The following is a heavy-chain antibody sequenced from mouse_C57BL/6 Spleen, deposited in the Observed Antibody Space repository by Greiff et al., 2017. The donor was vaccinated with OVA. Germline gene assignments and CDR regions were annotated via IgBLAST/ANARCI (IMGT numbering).Heavy chain of an antibody. CDR1: GFTFSSYA. CDR2: ISSGGDYI. V-gene: IGHV5-9-1*02. CDR3: TRGYYGSSLDWFAY. J-gene: IGHJ3*01. Sequence: LESGEGLVKPGGSLKLSCAASGFTFSSYAMSWVRQTPEKRLEWVAYISSGGDYIYYADTVKGRFTISRDNARNTLYLQMSSRKSEDTAMYYCTRGYYGSSLDWFAYWGQGTLVTVSA. D-gene: IGHD1-1*01.